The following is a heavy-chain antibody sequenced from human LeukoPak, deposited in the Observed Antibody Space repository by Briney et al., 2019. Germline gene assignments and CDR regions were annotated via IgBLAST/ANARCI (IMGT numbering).Heavy chain of an antibody. J-gene: IGHJ4*02. Sequence: PGGSLRLSCAASGFTFSNYGMHWVRQAPGKGLEWVSIISYDGSERYYGDSVRGRFSISRDNSKNTVDLQMDSLRADDTAVYYCARDLNAGRDRRHYGADCWGQGSLVTVSS. CDR3: ARDLNAGRDRRHYGADC. V-gene: IGHV3-33*01. D-gene: IGHD3-16*01. CDR1: GFTFSNYG. CDR2: ISYDGSER.